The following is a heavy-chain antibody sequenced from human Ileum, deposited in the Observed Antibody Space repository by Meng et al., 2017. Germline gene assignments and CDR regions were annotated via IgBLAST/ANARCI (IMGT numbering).Heavy chain of an antibody. Sequence: GGSLRLSCAASGFTFNNAWMSWVRQAPGKGLEWVGRIKIKTDGGTTDYATPVKGRFSISRDDSKNMVYLQMNSLKTEDTAVYYCTTDDYSSSYRYHFSGRDVWGQGTTVTVSS. CDR2: IKIKTDGGTT. V-gene: IGHV3-15*01. D-gene: IGHD6-6*01. CDR1: GFTFNNAW. CDR3: TTDDYSSSYRYHFSGRDV. J-gene: IGHJ6*02.